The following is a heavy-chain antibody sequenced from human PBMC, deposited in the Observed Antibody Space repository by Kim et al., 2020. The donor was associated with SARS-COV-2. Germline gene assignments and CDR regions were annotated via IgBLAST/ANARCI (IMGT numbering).Heavy chain of an antibody. V-gene: IGHV4-31*03. D-gene: IGHD3-3*01. CDR3: ARAATIFGVVISYFDY. CDR1: GGSISSGGYY. Sequence: SETLSLTCTVSGGSISSGGYYWSWIRQHPGKGLEWIGYIYYSGSTYYNPSLKSRVTISVDTSKNQFYLKLSSVTAADTAVYYCARAATIFGVVISYFDYWGQGTLVTVSS. CDR2: IYYSGST. J-gene: IGHJ4*02.